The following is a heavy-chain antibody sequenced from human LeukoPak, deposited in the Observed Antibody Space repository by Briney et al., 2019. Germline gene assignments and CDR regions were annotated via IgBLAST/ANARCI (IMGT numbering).Heavy chain of an antibody. CDR1: GFTFGDYA. J-gene: IGHJ4*02. CDR2: IRSKAYGGTT. V-gene: IGHV3-49*04. Sequence: GGSLRLSCAASGFTFGDYAVTWVRQAPGKGLEWVGLIRSKAYGGTTEYAAAVRGRFTISRDDSKSIGYLQMNSLKTEDTALYYCSNWNYGCPQMNYWGEGILVTVSS. CDR3: SNWNYGCPQMNY. D-gene: IGHD1-7*01.